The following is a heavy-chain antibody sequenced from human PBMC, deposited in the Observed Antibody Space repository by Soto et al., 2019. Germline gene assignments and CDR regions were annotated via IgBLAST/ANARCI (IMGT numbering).Heavy chain of an antibody. CDR2: ISTYSGDT. CDR3: ARHHGPTTSENWFDP. J-gene: IGHJ5*02. D-gene: IGHD5-12*01. V-gene: IGHV1-18*01. CDR1: GYTFFTYD. Sequence: QVHLVQSGVEVKTPGASVKVSCQASGYTFFTYDISWVRQAPGQGLEWMGWISTYSGDTKYAQKFQGRVTMTTDTPTTTAYLELRSLRSDDTDVYYCARHHGPTTSENWFDPWCQGTLVSVSS.